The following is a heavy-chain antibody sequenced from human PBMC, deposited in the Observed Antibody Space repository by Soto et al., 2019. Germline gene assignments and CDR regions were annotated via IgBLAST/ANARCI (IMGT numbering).Heavy chain of an antibody. CDR1: GFTFSRYG. CDR3: ASNPDYDFWSGYYFFENWFDP. J-gene: IGHJ5*02. Sequence: PGGSLRLYCAASGFTFSRYGMHWVRQAPGKGLERVSAISGSGGSTYYADSVKGRFTISRDNSKNTLYLQMNRLRAEDTAVYYCASNPDYDFWSGYYFFENWFDPWGQGTLVTVSS. D-gene: IGHD3-3*01. CDR2: ISGSGGST. V-gene: IGHV3-23*01.